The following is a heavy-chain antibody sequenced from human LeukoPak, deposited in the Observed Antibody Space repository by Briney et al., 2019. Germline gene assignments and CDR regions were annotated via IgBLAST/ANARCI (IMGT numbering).Heavy chain of an antibody. V-gene: IGHV4-30-2*01. Sequence: SETLSLTCDVSGGSISSGLYSWSWIRQPLGKGLEWVVYIYHTGSTYYNPSLKSRVTISVDTSKNQFSLRLSSVTAADTAVYYCARLQYCSGTSCYWFDPWGQGTLVTVSS. J-gene: IGHJ5*02. CDR2: IYHTGST. CDR1: GGSISSGLYS. CDR3: ARLQYCSGTSCYWFDP. D-gene: IGHD2-2*01.